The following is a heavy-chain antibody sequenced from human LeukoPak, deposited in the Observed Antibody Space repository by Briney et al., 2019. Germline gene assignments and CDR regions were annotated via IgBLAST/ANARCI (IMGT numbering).Heavy chain of an antibody. V-gene: IGHV3-30*18. CDR3: AKDHGYNRLPSDY. J-gene: IGHJ4*02. Sequence: PGRSLRLSCAASGFTFSSYGMHWVRQAPGKGLEWVAVISYDGSNKYYADSVKGRFTISRDNSKNTLYLQMNSLRAEDTAVYYCAKDHGYNRLPSDYWGQGTLVTVSS. D-gene: IGHD5-24*01. CDR2: ISYDGSNK. CDR1: GFTFSSYG.